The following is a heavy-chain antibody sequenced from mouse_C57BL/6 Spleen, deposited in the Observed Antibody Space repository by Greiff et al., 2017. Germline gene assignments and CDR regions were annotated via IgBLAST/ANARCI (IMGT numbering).Heavy chain of an antibody. CDR3: AREGYYGSSFRDY. CDR1: GYTFTSYW. CDR2: IYPGSGST. J-gene: IGHJ2*01. V-gene: IGHV1-55*01. Sequence: VKLQQPGAELVKPGASVKMSCKASGYTFTSYWIPWVKQRPGQGLEWIGDIYPGSGSTNYNEKFKSKATLTVDTSSSTAYMQLSSLTSEDSAVYYCAREGYYGSSFRDYWGQGTTLTVSS. D-gene: IGHD1-1*01.